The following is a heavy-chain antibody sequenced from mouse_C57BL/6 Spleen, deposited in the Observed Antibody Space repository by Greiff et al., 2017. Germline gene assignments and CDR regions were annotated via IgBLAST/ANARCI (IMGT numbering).Heavy chain of an antibody. CDR3: ARPFITTRYFDY. D-gene: IGHD1-1*01. CDR1: GYSFTGYY. CDR2: INPSTGGT. J-gene: IGHJ2*01. V-gene: IGHV1-42*01. Sequence: VQLKESGPELVKPGASVKISCKASGYSFTGYYMNWVKQSPEKSLEWIGEINPSTGGTTYNQKFKAKATLTVDKSSSTAYMQLKSLTSEDSAVYYCARPFITTRYFDYWGQGTTLTVSS.